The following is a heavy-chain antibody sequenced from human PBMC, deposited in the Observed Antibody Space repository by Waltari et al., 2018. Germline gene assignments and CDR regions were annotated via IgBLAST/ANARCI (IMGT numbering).Heavy chain of an antibody. V-gene: IGHV4-59*01. CDR3: ARGAGRYYGMDV. CDR2: IYYSGST. J-gene: IGHJ6*02. Sequence: QVQLQESGPGLVKPSETLSLTCTVSGGSISSYYWNWIRQPPGKGLEWIGYIYYSGSTNYNPSLKSRVTISVDTSKNQFSLKLSSVTAADTAVYYCARGAGRYYGMDVWGQGTTVTVSS. CDR1: GGSISSYY.